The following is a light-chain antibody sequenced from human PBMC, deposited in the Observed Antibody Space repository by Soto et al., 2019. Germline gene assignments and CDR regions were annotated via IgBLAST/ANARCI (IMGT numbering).Light chain of an antibody. Sequence: EIVMTQSPATLSVSPGERATLSCRASQSVSSNLAWYQQKPGQAPSLLIYGASTRATGIPARFSGSGSGTEFTLTISSLQSEDFAVYYCQQYNNWPLFGQGTKVEIK. V-gene: IGKV3-15*01. J-gene: IGKJ1*01. CDR3: QQYNNWPL. CDR1: QSVSSN. CDR2: GAS.